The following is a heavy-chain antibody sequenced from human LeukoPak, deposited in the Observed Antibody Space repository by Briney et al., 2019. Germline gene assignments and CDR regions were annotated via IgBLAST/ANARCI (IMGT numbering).Heavy chain of an antibody. CDR1: GFTFSSYS. D-gene: IGHD6-13*01. Sequence: GGSLRLSCAASGFTFSSYSMNWVRQAPGKGLEWVSYISSSSSTIYYADSVKGRFTISRDNAKNSLYLQMNSLRAEDTAVYYCARDKVPVAAAGNYYYYGMDVWGQGTTVTVSS. CDR3: ARDKVPVAAAGNYYYYGMDV. J-gene: IGHJ6*02. V-gene: IGHV3-48*04. CDR2: ISSSSSTI.